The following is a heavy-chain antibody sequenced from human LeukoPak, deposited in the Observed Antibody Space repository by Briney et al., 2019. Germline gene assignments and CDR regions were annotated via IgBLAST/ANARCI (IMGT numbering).Heavy chain of an antibody. D-gene: IGHD3-16*01. CDR2: MNQDGSEK. CDR1: GFTFSDSW. CDR3: ATYTHWVAGDV. J-gene: IGHJ6*02. V-gene: IGHV3-7*01. Sequence: GGSLRLSCAASGFTFSDSWMSWVRQAPGKGREWVANMNQDGSEKDYVDSVEGRFTISRDNARNSLYLQMGSLRAEDTAVYYCATYTHWVAGDVWGQGTTVTVSS.